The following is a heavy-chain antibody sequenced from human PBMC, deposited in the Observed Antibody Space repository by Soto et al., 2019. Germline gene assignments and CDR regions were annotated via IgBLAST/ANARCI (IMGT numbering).Heavy chain of an antibody. Sequence: PGGSLRLSCAASRFTFSGSAMHWVRQASGKGLEWVGRIRSKANSYATAYAASVKGRFTISRDDSKNTTYLQMNSLKTEDTAVYYCTSVYDYGDYQYYFNYWGQGTLVTVSS. J-gene: IGHJ4*02. CDR2: IRSKANSYAT. CDR1: RFTFSGSA. D-gene: IGHD4-17*01. CDR3: TSVYDYGDYQYYFNY. V-gene: IGHV3-73*01.